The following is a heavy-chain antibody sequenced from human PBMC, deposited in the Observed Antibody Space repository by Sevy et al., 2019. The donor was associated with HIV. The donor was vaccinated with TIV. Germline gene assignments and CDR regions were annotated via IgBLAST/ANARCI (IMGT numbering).Heavy chain of an antibody. J-gene: IGHJ4*02. CDR1: GGTFTTSG. D-gene: IGHD6-19*01. CDR2: IIPILGTT. V-gene: IGHV1-69*13. CDR3: ARGGGNGWYYFDY. Sequence: ASVKVSCEASGGTFTTSGISWVRHVPGQGLEWMGGIIPILGTTNYAQKFQDRVTITADESTSTAYMELGSLRSEDTAVYYCARGGGNGWYYFDYWGQETLVTVSS.